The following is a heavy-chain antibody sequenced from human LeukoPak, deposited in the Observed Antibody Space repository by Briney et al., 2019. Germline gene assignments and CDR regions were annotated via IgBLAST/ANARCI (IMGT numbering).Heavy chain of an antibody. J-gene: IGHJ4*02. CDR3: ARLQIAVAGTSLDY. D-gene: IGHD6-19*01. CDR1: GYTFTSYA. V-gene: IGHV7-4-1*02. Sequence: ASVKVPCKASGYTFTSYAVNWVRQAPGQGLEWMGWINTNTGNPTYAQGFTGRFVFSLDTSVSTAYLQISSLKAEDTAVYYCARLQIAVAGTSLDYWGQGTLVTVSS. CDR2: INTNTGNP.